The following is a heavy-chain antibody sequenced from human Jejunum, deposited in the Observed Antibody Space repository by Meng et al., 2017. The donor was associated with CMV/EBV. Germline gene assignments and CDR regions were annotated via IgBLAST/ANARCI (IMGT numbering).Heavy chain of an antibody. Sequence: VRHYSMHWVRQAPGKGLEWVSSITTRQNYIYYADSVKGRFTVSRDNAKNSVYLQMDNLGVEDTGVYFCARDAPQVQTAFAPPNWFDPWGQGTLVTVSS. V-gene: IGHV3-21*03. CDR1: VRHYS. CDR2: ITTRQNYI. J-gene: IGHJ5*02. CDR3: ARDAPQVQTAFAPPNWFDP. D-gene: IGHD2-21*02.